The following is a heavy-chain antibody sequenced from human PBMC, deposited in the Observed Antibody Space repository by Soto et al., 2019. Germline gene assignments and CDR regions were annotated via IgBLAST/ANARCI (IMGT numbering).Heavy chain of an antibody. V-gene: IGHV1-2*04. CDR1: GYTFTGYY. J-gene: IGHJ6*02. CDR2: INPNSGGT. Sequence: ASVKVSCKASGYTFTGYYIHWVRQAPGQGLEWMGWINPNSGGTNYAQKFQGWVTMTRDTSISTAYMELSRLRSDDTAVYYCARGSDSSGYYYSDYYYGMDVWGQGTTVTV. D-gene: IGHD3-22*01. CDR3: ARGSDSSGYYYSDYYYGMDV.